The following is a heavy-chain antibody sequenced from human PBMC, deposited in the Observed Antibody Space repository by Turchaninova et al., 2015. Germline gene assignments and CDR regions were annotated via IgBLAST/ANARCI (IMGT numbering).Heavy chain of an antibody. CDR2: LYYTGSA. J-gene: IGHJ2*01. CDR1: GGSITSGDYP. CDR3: ARHYSAVTTSWYVGV. V-gene: IGHV4-39*01. D-gene: IGHD4-17*01. Sequence: QLQLQESGPGLVKPSETLSITSPVSGGSITSGDYPWAWPPQPPGKGLEWIGRLYYTGSAYYNPSLKSRVTISVDRSKTQLSLLVTSVTAADTAVYYCARHYSAVTTSWYVGVWGRGTLVTVSS.